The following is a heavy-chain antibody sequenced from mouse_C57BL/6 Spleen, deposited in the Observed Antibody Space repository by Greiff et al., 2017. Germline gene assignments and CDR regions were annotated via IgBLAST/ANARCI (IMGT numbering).Heavy chain of an antibody. V-gene: IGHV1-22*01. D-gene: IGHD1-1*01. Sequence: VQLQQSGPELVKPGASVKMSCKASGYTFTDYNMHWVKQSHGKSLEWIGYINPNNGGTSYNQKFKGKATLTVNKSSSTAYMELRSLTSEDSAVYYCASLIYYYGSSYFDYWGQGTTLTVSS. CDR1: GYTFTDYN. J-gene: IGHJ2*01. CDR2: INPNNGGT. CDR3: ASLIYYYGSSYFDY.